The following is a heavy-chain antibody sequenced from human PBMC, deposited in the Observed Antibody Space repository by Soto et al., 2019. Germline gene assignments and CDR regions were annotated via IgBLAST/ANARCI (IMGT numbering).Heavy chain of an antibody. CDR3: ARPATYSSGWYISPDGAFDI. J-gene: IGHJ3*02. D-gene: IGHD6-19*01. V-gene: IGHV4-39*01. Sequence: PSETLSLTCTVSGGSISSSSYYWGWIRQPPGKGQECIVSIYYSGSTYYNSSLKSRVTISVDTSKNQFSLKLSSVTAADTAVYYCARPATYSSGWYISPDGAFDIWGQGTMVT. CDR2: IYYSGST. CDR1: GGSISSSSYY.